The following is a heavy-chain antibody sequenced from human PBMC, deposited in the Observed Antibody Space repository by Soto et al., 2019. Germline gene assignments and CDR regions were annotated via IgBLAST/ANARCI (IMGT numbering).Heavy chain of an antibody. CDR3: ARGPYSSSLDY. CDR1: GCTFSTYW. Sequence: GGSLGLSCAAAGCTFSTYWMHWVRQAPGKGLVWVSRINTDGSTTTYADSVKGRFTISRDNAKNTLYLQMNSLRAEDTAVYYCARGPYSSSLDYWGQGTLVTVSS. J-gene: IGHJ4*02. D-gene: IGHD6-13*01. CDR2: INTDGSTT. V-gene: IGHV3-74*01.